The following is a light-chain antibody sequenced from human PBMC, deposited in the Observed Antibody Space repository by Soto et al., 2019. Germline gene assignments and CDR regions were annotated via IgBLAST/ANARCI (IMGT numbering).Light chain of an antibody. V-gene: IGKV3-15*01. CDR3: QHYNSWPWK. Sequence: ETVMTQSPATLSVSPGAGAPLSFRASHSVRSPVAEDQQKPGQAPRLLLFDTSTTATGIPARFSGSGSGTGFTLTISSLQSDDFAVYYSQHYNSWPWKVGQGTKV. CDR1: HSVRSP. CDR2: DTS. J-gene: IGKJ1*01.